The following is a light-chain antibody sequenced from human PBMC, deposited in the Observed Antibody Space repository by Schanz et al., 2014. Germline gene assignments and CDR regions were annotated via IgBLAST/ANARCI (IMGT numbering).Light chain of an antibody. V-gene: IGKV3-20*01. CDR2: GAS. CDR3: QQYGSSPTWT. Sequence: ENVLTQSPGTLSLSPGERATLSCRASQSVIGNSLAWYQQRPGQAPRILIYGASSRATGIPERFSGSGSGTDFTITISRLEPEDFAVYYCQQYGSSPTWTFGQGTKVEIK. J-gene: IGKJ1*01. CDR1: QSVIGNS.